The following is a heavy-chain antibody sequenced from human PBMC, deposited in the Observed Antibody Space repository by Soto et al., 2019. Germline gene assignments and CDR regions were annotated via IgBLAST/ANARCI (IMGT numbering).Heavy chain of an antibody. CDR2: INAGNGNT. CDR3: ARDMGFGLSDY. CDR1: GYTFTSYS. D-gene: IGHD3-10*01. Sequence: GASVKVSCKASGYTFTSYSMHWVRQAPGQRLEWMGWINAGNGNTKYSQKFQGRVTITRDTSASTAYMELSSLRSEDTAVYYCARDMGFGLSDYWGQGTLVTVSS. V-gene: IGHV1-3*01. J-gene: IGHJ4*02.